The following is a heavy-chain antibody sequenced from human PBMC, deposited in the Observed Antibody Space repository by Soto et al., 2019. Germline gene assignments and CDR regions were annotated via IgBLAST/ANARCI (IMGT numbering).Heavy chain of an antibody. J-gene: IGHJ4*02. CDR2: ISGYNGNT. V-gene: IGHV1-18*01. CDR3: ARANTWVTGRVGTH. Sequence: QIHLEQSRIEMKEPGTSLKLCRATSGYSFTNYGISWVRQAPGQGLEWMGWISGYNGNTKYAQRFHDRVVMTADRFTSTGYLEVRNLRSDDTAVYYCARANTWVTGRVGTHWGQGTKVTVSS. D-gene: IGHD1-1*01. CDR1: GYSFTNYG.